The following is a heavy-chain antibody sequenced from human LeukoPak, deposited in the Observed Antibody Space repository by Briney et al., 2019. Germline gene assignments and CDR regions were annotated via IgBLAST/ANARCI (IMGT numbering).Heavy chain of an antibody. CDR3: ARDQRRGPFYY. J-gene: IGHJ4*02. CDR1: GGSVSSGSYY. V-gene: IGHV4-61*01. D-gene: IGHD1-26*01. Sequence: SETLSLTCTVSGGSVSSGSYYWSWIRQPPGKGLEWIGYIYYSGSTNYNPSLKSRVTISVDTSKNQFSLKLSSVTAADTAVHYCARDQRRGPFYYWGQGTLVTVSS. CDR2: IYYSGST.